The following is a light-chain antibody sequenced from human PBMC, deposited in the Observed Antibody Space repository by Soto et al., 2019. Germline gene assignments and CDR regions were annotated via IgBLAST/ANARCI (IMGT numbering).Light chain of an antibody. CDR1: QDIGTS. Sequence: AIRMTQSPSSFSASTGDRVTISCRASQDIGTSLAWYQQKPGKAPKLLIYGASTLQIGVPSRFSGSGSGTDFTLTINSLQSEDFATYLCQHFYTHPPTFGQGTKVE. CDR2: GAS. CDR3: QHFYTHPPT. V-gene: IGKV1-8*01. J-gene: IGKJ1*01.